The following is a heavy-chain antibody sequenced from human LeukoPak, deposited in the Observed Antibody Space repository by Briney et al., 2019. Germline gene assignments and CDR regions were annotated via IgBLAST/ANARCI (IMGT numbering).Heavy chain of an antibody. D-gene: IGHD3-16*01. J-gene: IGHJ5*02. CDR2: IIPIFGTA. CDR3: ARDGRLGGEGFDP. Sequence: GASVKVSCKASGGTFSSYAISWVRQAPGQGLEWMGGIIPIFGTANYAQKFQGRVTITADESTSTAYMELCSLRSEDTAVYYCARDGRLGGEGFDPWGQGTLVTVSS. CDR1: GGTFSSYA. V-gene: IGHV1-69*13.